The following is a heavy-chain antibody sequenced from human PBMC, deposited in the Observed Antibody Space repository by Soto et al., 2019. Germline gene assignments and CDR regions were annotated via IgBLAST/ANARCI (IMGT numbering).Heavy chain of an antibody. Sequence: GGSLRLSCAASGFTFSSYGMHWVRQAPGKGLEWVAVISYDGSNKYYADSVKGRFTISRDNSKNTLYLQMNSLRAEDTAVYYCAKGTPVAGIDYWGQGTLVTVSS. CDR2: ISYDGSNK. CDR3: AKGTPVAGIDY. V-gene: IGHV3-30*18. J-gene: IGHJ4*02. D-gene: IGHD6-19*01. CDR1: GFTFSSYG.